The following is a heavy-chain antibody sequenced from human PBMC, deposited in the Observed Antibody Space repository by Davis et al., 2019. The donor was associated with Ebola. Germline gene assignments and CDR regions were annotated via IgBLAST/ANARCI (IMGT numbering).Heavy chain of an antibody. V-gene: IGHV4-34*01. J-gene: IGHJ5*02. D-gene: IGHD2-15*01. Sequence: SQTLSLTCAVYGGSFRGYYWSWIRQPPGKGLEWIGEINHSGSTNYNPSLKSRVTISVDTSKNQFSLKLSSVTAADTAVYYCARALGYCRFDPWGQGTLVTVSS. CDR3: ARALGYCRFDP. CDR1: GGSFRGYY. CDR2: INHSGST.